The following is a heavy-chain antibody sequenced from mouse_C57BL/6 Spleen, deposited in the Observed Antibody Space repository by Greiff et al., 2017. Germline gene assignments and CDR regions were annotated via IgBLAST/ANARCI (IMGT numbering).Heavy chain of an antibody. CDR1: GYTFTSYW. V-gene: IGHV1-64*01. J-gene: IGHJ4*01. D-gene: IGHD4-1*01. CDR2: IHPNSGST. Sequence: VQLQQPGAELVKPGASVKLSCKASGYTFTSYWMHRVKQRPGPGLEWIGMIHPNSGSTNYNEKFKSKATLTVDKSSSTAYMQLSSLTSEDSAVYYCARLGPDAMDYWGQGTSVTVSS. CDR3: ARLGPDAMDY.